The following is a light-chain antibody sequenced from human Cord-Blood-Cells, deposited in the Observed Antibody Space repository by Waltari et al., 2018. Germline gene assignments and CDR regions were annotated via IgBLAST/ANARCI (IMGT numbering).Light chain of an antibody. CDR3: CSYAGSSTYV. CDR2: EGS. V-gene: IGLV2-23*01. J-gene: IGLJ1*01. Sequence: SALNQPATVSGSPGQSITISCNGTSSDVGSYNLVSWYQQHPGKAPKLMIYEGSKRPSGVSNRFSGSKSGNTASLTISGLQAEDEADYYCCSYAGSSTYVFGTGTKVTVL. CDR1: SSDVGSYNL.